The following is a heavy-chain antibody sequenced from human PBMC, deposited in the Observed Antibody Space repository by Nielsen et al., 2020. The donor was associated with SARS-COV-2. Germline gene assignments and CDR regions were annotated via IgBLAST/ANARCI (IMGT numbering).Heavy chain of an antibody. CDR2: ISYDGSNK. CDR3: ARTYSGSYVGAFDI. V-gene: IGHV3-30-3*01. CDR1: GFTFSSYA. D-gene: IGHD1-26*01. Sequence: SLKISCAASGFTFSSYAMHWVRQAPGKGLEWVAVISYDGSNKYYADSVKGRFTISRDNSKNTLYLQMNSLRAEDTAVYYCARTYSGSYVGAFDIWGQGTMVTVSS. J-gene: IGHJ3*02.